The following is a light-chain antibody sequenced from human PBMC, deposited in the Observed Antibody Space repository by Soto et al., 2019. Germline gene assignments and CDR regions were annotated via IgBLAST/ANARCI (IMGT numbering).Light chain of an antibody. CDR3: SSYAGSILYV. J-gene: IGLJ1*01. CDR2: EVN. V-gene: IGLV2-8*01. Sequence: LTQPPSASGSPGQSVTISCTGTSSDVGGYNYVSWYQQYPGKAPKLMIYEVNKRPSGVPDRFSGSKSGNTASLTVSGLQAEDEADYYCSSYAGSILYVFGTGTKVTVL. CDR1: SSDVGGYNY.